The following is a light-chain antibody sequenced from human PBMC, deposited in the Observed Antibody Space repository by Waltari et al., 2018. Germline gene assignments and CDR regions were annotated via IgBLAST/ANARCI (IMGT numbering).Light chain of an antibody. CDR3: QQSYSTPLYS. V-gene: IGKV1-39*01. CDR1: QNIDGF. CDR2: AAS. Sequence: DIQMTQSPSSLSASVGDRVTITCRASQNIDGFLHCYQHKPGKAPKLLIYAASTLQSGVSSRVTGSGSGTYFTLSITSLQPEDVATYYCQQSYSTPLYSFGQGTKLEIK. J-gene: IGKJ2*01.